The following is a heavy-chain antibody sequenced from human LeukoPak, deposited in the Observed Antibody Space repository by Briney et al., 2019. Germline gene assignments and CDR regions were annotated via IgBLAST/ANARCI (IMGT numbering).Heavy chain of an antibody. J-gene: IGHJ3*02. CDR3: ARPYYYDSSGYYYPDAFDI. D-gene: IGHD3-22*01. Sequence: ASVKVSCKASGYTFTSYDINWVRQATGQGLEWMGWMNPNSGNTGYAQKFQGRVTITRNTSISTAYMELSSLRSVDTAVYYCARPYYYDSSGYYYPDAFDIWGQGTMVTVSS. V-gene: IGHV1-8*03. CDR2: MNPNSGNT. CDR1: GYTFTSYD.